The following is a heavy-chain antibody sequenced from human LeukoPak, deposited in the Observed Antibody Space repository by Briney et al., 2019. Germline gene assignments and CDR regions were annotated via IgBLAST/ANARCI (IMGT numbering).Heavy chain of an antibody. Sequence: AASVKVSCKASGYTFTGYYMHWVRQAPGQGLEWMGWINPNSGGTNYAQKFQGRATMTRDTSISTAYMELSRLRSDDTAVYYCAREVAAAGTGHHFDYWGQGTLVTVSS. CDR2: INPNSGGT. J-gene: IGHJ4*02. D-gene: IGHD6-13*01. V-gene: IGHV1-2*02. CDR3: AREVAAAGTGHHFDY. CDR1: GYTFTGYY.